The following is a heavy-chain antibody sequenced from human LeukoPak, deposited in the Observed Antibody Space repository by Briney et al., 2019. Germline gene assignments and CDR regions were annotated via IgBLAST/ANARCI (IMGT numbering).Heavy chain of an antibody. Sequence: GGSLRLSCAASGFTFSSYAMSWVRQAPGKGLEWVSAISGSGGSTYYADSVKGRFTITRDNSKNTLYLQMNSLRAENTAVYYCAKGQRQQLVLFDYWGQGTLVTVSS. CDR3: AKGQRQQLVLFDY. V-gene: IGHV3-23*01. CDR2: ISGSGGST. D-gene: IGHD6-13*01. CDR1: GFTFSSYA. J-gene: IGHJ4*02.